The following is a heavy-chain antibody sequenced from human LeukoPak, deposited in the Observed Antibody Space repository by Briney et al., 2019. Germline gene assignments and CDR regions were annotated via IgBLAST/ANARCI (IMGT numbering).Heavy chain of an antibody. CDR1: GGTFSSYV. V-gene: IGHV1-69*06. Sequence: ASVKVSCKASGGTFSSYVINWVRQAPGQGLEWMGGIIPIFGTANYAQKFQGRVTITADKSTSTAYMELSSLRSEDTAVYYCAAEPTYKYGDYVNYWGQGTLVTVSS. CDR3: AAEPTYKYGDYVNY. D-gene: IGHD4-17*01. CDR2: IIPIFGTA. J-gene: IGHJ4*02.